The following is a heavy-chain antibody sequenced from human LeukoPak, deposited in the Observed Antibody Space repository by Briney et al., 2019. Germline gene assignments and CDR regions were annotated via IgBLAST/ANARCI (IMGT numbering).Heavy chain of an antibody. J-gene: IGHJ6*02. D-gene: IGHD4-17*01. V-gene: IGHV3-21*01. CDR1: GFTFSSYS. CDR2: ISSSSSYI. CDR3: ARDRATVIGDYYGMDV. Sequence: GGSLRLSCAASGFTFSSYSMNWVRQAPGKGLEWVSSISSSSSYIYYADSVKGRFTISRDNAKNSLYLQMNSLRAEDTAVYYCARDRATVIGDYYGMDVWGQGTTVTVSS.